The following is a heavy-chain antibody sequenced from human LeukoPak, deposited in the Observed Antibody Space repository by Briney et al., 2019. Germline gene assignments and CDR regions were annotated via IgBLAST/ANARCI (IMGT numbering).Heavy chain of an antibody. D-gene: IGHD3-22*01. J-gene: IGHJ3*02. CDR1: GGTFSSYA. CDR2: IIPIFGTA. CDR3: ARARNHYYDSSGDAFDI. Sequence: SVKVSCKASGGTFSSYAISWVRQAPGQGLEWMGGIIPIFGTANYAQKFQGRVTITADESTSTAYMELSSLRSEDTAVYYCARARNHYYDSSGDAFDIWGQGTMVTVSS. V-gene: IGHV1-69*13.